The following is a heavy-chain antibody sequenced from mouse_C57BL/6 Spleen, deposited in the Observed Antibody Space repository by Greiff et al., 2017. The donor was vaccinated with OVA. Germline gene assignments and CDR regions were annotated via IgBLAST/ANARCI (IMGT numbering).Heavy chain of an antibody. CDR2: ISSGGDYI. CDR1: GFTFSSYA. D-gene: IGHD2-2*01. Sequence: DVKLVESWEGLVKPGGSLKLSCAASGFTFSSYAMSWVRQTPEKRLEWVAYISSGGDYIYYADTVKGRFTISRDNARNTLYLQMSSLKSEDTAMYYCTRSTMVTSFDYWGKGTTLTVSS. V-gene: IGHV5-9-1*02. CDR3: TRSTMVTSFDY. J-gene: IGHJ2*01.